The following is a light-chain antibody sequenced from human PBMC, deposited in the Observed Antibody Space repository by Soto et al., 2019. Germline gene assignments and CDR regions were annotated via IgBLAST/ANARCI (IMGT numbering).Light chain of an antibody. CDR3: SSYTSSSTLGV. J-gene: IGLJ1*01. CDR2: DVS. CDR1: SSDVGGYNY. Sequence: QSALTQPASVSGSPGQSITIFCTGTSSDVGGYNYVSWYQQYPGKAPKLMIFDVSNRPSGVSNRFSGSKSGNTASLTISGLQAEDEADYYCSSYTSSSTLGVFGTGTKVTVL. V-gene: IGLV2-14*01.